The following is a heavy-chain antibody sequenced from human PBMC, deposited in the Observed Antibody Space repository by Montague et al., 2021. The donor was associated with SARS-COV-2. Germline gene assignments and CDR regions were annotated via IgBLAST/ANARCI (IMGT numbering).Heavy chain of an antibody. Sequence: SLRLSCAASGFTFSSYSMNWVRQAPGKGLEWVSSISSSSSYIYYADSVKGRFTISRDNAKNSLYLQMNSLRAEDTAVYYCASGPRGDSYGNFDYWGQGTLVTVSS. J-gene: IGHJ4*02. D-gene: IGHD5-18*01. CDR2: ISSSSSYI. CDR3: ASGPRGDSYGNFDY. V-gene: IGHV3-21*01. CDR1: GFTFSSYS.